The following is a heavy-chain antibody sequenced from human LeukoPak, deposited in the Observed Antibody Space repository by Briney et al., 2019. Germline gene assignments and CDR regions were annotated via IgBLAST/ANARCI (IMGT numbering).Heavy chain of an antibody. CDR2: ISGSGDAT. Sequence: GGSLRLSCAASGFTFSGYSMSWVRQAPGKGPEWVSTISGSGDATYYEDSVKGRFTISRDNFKNKMYVQMNSVRAEDKAVYYCAKDRQSRGSLGFDYWGQGALVIVSS. V-gene: IGHV3-23*01. CDR1: GFTFSGYS. J-gene: IGHJ4*02. CDR3: AKDRQSRGSLGFDY. D-gene: IGHD3-22*01.